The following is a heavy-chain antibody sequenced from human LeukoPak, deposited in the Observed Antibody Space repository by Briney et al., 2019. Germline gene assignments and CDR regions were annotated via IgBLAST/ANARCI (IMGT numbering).Heavy chain of an antibody. V-gene: IGHV3-7*04. CDR1: GFTFSRYW. CDR3: ARIEAAEDY. CDR2: INYDGNEK. J-gene: IGHJ4*02. Sequence: GGSLRLSCAASGFTFSRYWMSWVRQAPGKGLEWVANINYDGNEKHYVDSVKGRFTMSRDNAKNSLYLQMNGLRAEDTAVYYCARIEAAEDYWGQGTLVTVSS. D-gene: IGHD6-13*01.